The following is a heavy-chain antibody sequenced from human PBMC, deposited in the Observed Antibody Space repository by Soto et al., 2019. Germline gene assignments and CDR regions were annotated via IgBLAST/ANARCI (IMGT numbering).Heavy chain of an antibody. V-gene: IGHV1-18*04. CDR3: ARDAISMVRGTNNWFDP. Sequence: ASVKVSCKASGYTFTSYGISWVRQAPGQGLEWMGWISAYNGNTNYAQKLQGRVTISRDNSKNTLYLQMNRLRADDTAVYYCARDAISMVRGTNNWFDPWGQGTLVTVSS. J-gene: IGHJ5*02. CDR2: ISAYNGNT. D-gene: IGHD3-10*01. CDR1: GYTFTSYG.